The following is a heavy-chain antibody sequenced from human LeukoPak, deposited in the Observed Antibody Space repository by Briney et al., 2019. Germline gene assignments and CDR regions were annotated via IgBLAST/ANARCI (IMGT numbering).Heavy chain of an antibody. CDR1: GGSITSTSYN. Sequence: PSETLSLTCTLSGGSITSTSYNWDWIRQPPGKGLEWIGNIYFGGSTYYNPSLKSRVTISADTSKNQFSLKLRSVIAADTAVYYCARRSRSGLDCWGQGTLVTVSS. V-gene: IGHV4-39*01. J-gene: IGHJ4*02. D-gene: IGHD6-6*01. CDR2: IYFGGST. CDR3: ARRSRSGLDC.